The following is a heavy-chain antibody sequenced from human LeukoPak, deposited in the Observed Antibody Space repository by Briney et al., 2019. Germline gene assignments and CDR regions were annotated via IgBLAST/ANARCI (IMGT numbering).Heavy chain of an antibody. CDR1: GFTFSSYS. CDR3: ARGGTSCYGACHLYYYYYMDV. Sequence: KSGGSLRLSCAAPGFTFSSYSMNWVRQAPGKGLEWVSSISSSSSYIYYADSVKGRFTISRDNAKNSLYLQMNSLRAEDTAVYYCARGGTSCYGACHLYYYYYMDVWGKGTTVTVSS. J-gene: IGHJ6*03. D-gene: IGHD2-2*01. V-gene: IGHV3-21*01. CDR2: ISSSSSYI.